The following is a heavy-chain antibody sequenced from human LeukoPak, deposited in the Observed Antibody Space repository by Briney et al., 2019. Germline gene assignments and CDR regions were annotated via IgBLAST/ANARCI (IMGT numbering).Heavy chain of an antibody. V-gene: IGHV3-30*03. CDR3: ARQTGSGLFTLP. CDR1: GFTFSSYE. Sequence: GGSLRLSCAASGFTFSSYEMNWVRQAPGKGLEWVAVISYDGSNKYYADSVKGRFTISRDNSKNTLYLQMNSLRAEDTAMYYCARQTGSGLFTLPGGQGTLVTVSS. D-gene: IGHD3/OR15-3a*01. J-gene: IGHJ4*02. CDR2: ISYDGSNK.